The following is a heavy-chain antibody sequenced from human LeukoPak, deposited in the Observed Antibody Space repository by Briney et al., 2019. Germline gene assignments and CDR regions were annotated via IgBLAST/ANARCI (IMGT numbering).Heavy chain of an antibody. D-gene: IGHD6-19*01. CDR3: ATRLSSGWEV. V-gene: IGHV1-69*13. Sequence: SVKVSCKVAGGTINNFAISWVRQAPGQGLEWMGGLSPVLATYAQKFQGRVTITADESTDTVYMELSSLRSEDTAVYYCATRLSSGWEVWGQGTLVTVSS. CDR2: LSPVLA. J-gene: IGHJ4*02. CDR1: GGTINNFA.